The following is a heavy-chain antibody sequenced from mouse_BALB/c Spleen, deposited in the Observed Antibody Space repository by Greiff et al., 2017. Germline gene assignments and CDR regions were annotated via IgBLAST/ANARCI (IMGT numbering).Heavy chain of an antibody. CDR1: GFTFSDYY. V-gene: IGHV5-4*02. CDR3: ARDRRTLYYDYDDWFAY. CDR2: ISDGGSYT. J-gene: IGHJ3*01. D-gene: IGHD2-4*01. Sequence: EVQLQESGGGLVKPGGSLKLSCAASGFTFSDYYMYWVRQTPEKRLEWVATISDGGSYTYYPDSVKGRFTISRDNAKNNLYLQMSSLKSEDTAMYYCARDRRTLYYDYDDWFAYWGQGTLVTVSA.